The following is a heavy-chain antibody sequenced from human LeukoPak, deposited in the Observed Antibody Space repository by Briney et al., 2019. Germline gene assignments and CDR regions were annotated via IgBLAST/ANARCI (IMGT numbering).Heavy chain of an antibody. D-gene: IGHD6-13*01. CDR1: GGSISGYY. J-gene: IGHJ4*02. V-gene: IGHV4-39*01. CDR2: IYYSGST. CDR3: ARIDSSSWPFDF. Sequence: KPSETLSLTCTVSGGSISGYYWGWVRQPPGKGLEWIGSIYYSGSTYYNPSLKSRVTISVDTSKNQFSLKLSSVTAADAAVYYCARIDSSSWPFDFWGQGTLVSVSS.